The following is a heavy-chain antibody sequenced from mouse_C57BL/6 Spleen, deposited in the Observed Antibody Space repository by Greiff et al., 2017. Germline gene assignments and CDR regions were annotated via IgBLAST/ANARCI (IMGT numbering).Heavy chain of an antibody. Sequence: QVQLQHSGPELVKPGASVKISCKASGYTFTDYYINWVKQRPGQGLEWIGWIYPGSGNTKYNEKFKGKATLTVDTSSSTAYMQLSSLTSEDSAVYFCARFLPYYYGSSPFDYWGQGTTLTVSS. CDR1: GYTFTDYY. CDR2: IYPGSGNT. D-gene: IGHD1-1*01. J-gene: IGHJ2*01. CDR3: ARFLPYYYGSSPFDY. V-gene: IGHV1-84*01.